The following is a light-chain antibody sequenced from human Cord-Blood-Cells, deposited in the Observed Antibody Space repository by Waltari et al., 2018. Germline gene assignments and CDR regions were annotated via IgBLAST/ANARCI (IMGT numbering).Light chain of an antibody. CDR1: QSISSY. Sequence: DIQMTQSTSSLSASVGDRVNIPCRASQSISSYLNWYQQKPGKAPKLLIYAASSLQSGVPSRFSGSGSGTDFTLTISSLQPEDFATYYCQQSYSTPYTFGQGTKLEIK. CDR2: AAS. V-gene: IGKV1-39*01. CDR3: QQSYSTPYT. J-gene: IGKJ2*01.